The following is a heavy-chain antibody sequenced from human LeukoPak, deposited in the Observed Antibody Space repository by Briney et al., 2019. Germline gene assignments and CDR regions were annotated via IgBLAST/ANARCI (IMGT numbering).Heavy chain of an antibody. V-gene: IGHV3-23*01. J-gene: IGHJ6*02. CDR2: ISGSGGST. D-gene: IGHD3-10*01. CDR1: GFTFSTCA. Sequence: GGSLRLSCAASGFTFSTCAMSWARQAPGKGLEWVSAISGSGGSTYYADSVKGRFTISRDNSKNTLYLQMNSLRGDDTAVYYCAKAHGSGSSYYYYYGMDVWGQGTTVTVSS. CDR3: AKAHGSGSSYYYYYGMDV.